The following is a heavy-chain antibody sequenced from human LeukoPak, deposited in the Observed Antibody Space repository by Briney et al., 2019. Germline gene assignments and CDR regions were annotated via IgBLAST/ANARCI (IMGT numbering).Heavy chain of an antibody. CDR3: ARWRQLVRAFDI. CDR1: GGSISSSSYY. J-gene: IGHJ3*02. CDR2: IYYSGST. Sequence: SETLSLTCTVSGGSISSSSYYWGWIRQPPGKGLEWVGSIYYSGSTYYNPSLKSRVTISVDTSKNQFSLKLSSVTAADTAVYYCARWRQLVRAFDIWGQGTMVTVSS. D-gene: IGHD6-13*01. V-gene: IGHV4-39*01.